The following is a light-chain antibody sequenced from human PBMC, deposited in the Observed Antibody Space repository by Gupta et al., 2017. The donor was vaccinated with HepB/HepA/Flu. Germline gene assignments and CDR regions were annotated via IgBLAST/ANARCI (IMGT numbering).Light chain of an antibody. J-gene: IGLJ1*01. CDR2: KNN. CDR1: SSNIGSNY. CDR3: VAWDDSLSGYV. Sequence: QSVLTQPPSASVTPGQWVTISCSGSSSNIGSNYVYWYQQLPGTAPKLLIYKNNQRPSGVPDRFSASKSGTSASLAISGLRAEDEADYYCVAWDDSLSGYVFGPGTKVTVL. V-gene: IGLV1-47*01.